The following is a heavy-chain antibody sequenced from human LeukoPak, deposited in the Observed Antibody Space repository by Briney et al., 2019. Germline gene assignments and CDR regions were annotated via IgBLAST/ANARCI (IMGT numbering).Heavy chain of an antibody. CDR3: ARTSIAARRANAFDI. D-gene: IGHD6-6*01. J-gene: IGHJ3*02. CDR2: ISYDGSNK. CDR1: GFTFSSYG. V-gene: IGHV3-30*03. Sequence: SGGSLRLSCAASGFTFSSYGMHWVRQAPGKGLEWVAVISYDGSNKYYADSVKGRFTISRDNSKNTLYLQMNSLRAEDTAVYYCARTSIAARRANAFDIWGQGTMVTVSS.